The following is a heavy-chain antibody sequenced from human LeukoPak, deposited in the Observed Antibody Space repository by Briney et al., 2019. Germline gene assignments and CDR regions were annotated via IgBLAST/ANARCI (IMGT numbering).Heavy chain of an antibody. D-gene: IGHD2-21*02. V-gene: IGHV3-30*04. CDR1: GFTFSSYA. CDR2: VSNDGSNK. Sequence: GGSLRLSCAASGFTFSSYAMHWVRQAPGKGLEWVAVVSNDGSNKYYADSVKGRFTISRDNSKDTLYLQMDSLRAEDTAVYYCAKDRCRLGDCYFDYWGQGTLVTVSS. J-gene: IGHJ4*02. CDR3: AKDRCRLGDCYFDY.